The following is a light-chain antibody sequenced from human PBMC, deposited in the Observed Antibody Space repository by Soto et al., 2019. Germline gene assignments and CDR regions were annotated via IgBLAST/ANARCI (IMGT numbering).Light chain of an antibody. CDR1: QSVSFSY. CDR2: RAT. Sequence: EIVLTQSPGTLSLSPGDRATLSCRASQSVSFSYLAWYQQKAGQAPRLLIYRATSRATGIPDRFTGSESATYFTHTIGRLEPDDLAVYYRQQDGSSPLTFGGGTQVEIK. J-gene: IGKJ4*01. CDR3: QQDGSSPLT. V-gene: IGKV3-20*01.